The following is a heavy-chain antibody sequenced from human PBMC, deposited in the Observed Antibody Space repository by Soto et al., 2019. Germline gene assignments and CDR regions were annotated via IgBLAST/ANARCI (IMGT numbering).Heavy chain of an antibody. J-gene: IGHJ4*02. CDR1: GYTFINYY. CDR2: INPMSGST. Sequence: QVQLVQSGAEVKKPGASVKVSCKASGYTFINYYIHWVRQAPGQGLEWLAIINPMSGSTNYAQKFQGRVTLTMDTSTSAVYMELSSLRFEDTAVYYCARDLAAGDYWGQGTLVTGSS. V-gene: IGHV1-46*01. CDR3: ARDLAAGDY. D-gene: IGHD6-13*01.